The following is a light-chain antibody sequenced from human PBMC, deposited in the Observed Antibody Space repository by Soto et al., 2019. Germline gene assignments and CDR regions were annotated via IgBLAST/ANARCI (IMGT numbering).Light chain of an antibody. CDR2: SAS. Sequence: DIQMAQSPASLSVSVWGRVTITCRASQSINNYLNWYLQRPGQAPKLLIRSASTLQRGVPSRFSGSGSRTEFTLTIADLQPDDFGTYYCQQSLTMPITFGHGTRLEIK. V-gene: IGKV1-39*01. J-gene: IGKJ5*01. CDR3: QQSLTMPIT. CDR1: QSINNY.